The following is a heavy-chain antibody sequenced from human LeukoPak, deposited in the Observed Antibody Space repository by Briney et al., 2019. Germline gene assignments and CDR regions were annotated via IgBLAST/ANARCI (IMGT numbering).Heavy chain of an antibody. V-gene: IGHV4-39*01. CDR2: IYYIGST. J-gene: IGHJ3*02. Sequence: PSEPLSLLCTVCGGSICSSCYYWGWIRQPPGKGLEWIGCIYYIGSTYYNPSLKIRVIISVRTSKNQFPLKLSSLTAAHTAVYYCAKYIGRVTIRVDDAFDIWGQGTMVTVSS. CDR1: GGSICSSCYY. CDR3: AKYIGRVTIRVDDAFDI. D-gene: IGHD3-10*02.